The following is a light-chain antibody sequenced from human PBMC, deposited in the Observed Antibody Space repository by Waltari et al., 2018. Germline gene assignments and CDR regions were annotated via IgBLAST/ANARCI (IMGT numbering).Light chain of an antibody. V-gene: IGLV2-8*01. CDR1: SGDAGGYPS. J-gene: IGLJ2*01. CDR3: SSYSDSNNLV. Sequence: QSALTQPPSASGSPGQSVTISCTGPSGDAGGYPSVSWYQQHPARAPKLIIYEVNKRPSGVPGRFSGSKSGNTASLTVSGPQAEDEAEYYCSSYSDSNNLVFGGGTKLTVL. CDR2: EVN.